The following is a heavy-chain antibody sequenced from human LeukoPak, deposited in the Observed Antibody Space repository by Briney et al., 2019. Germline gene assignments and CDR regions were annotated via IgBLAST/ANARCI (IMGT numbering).Heavy chain of an antibody. J-gene: IGHJ5*02. CDR3: ARDFRLDVVVAAYGWFDP. V-gene: IGHV1-69*06. CDR2: IIPIFGTA. Sequence: SVKVSCKASGGTFSSYAISWVRQAPGQGLEWMGGIIPIFGTANYAQKFQGRVTITADKSTSTAYMELSSLRSEDTAVYYRARDFRLDVVVAAYGWFDPWGQGTLVTVSS. D-gene: IGHD2-15*01. CDR1: GGTFSSYA.